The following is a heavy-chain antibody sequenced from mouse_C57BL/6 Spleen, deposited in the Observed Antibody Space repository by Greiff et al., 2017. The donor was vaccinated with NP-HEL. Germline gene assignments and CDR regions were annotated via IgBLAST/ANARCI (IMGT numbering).Heavy chain of an antibody. D-gene: IGHD2-4*01. J-gene: IGHJ4*01. CDR2: IDPSDSYT. V-gene: IGHV1-50*01. CDR3: ARRGDYDGYAMDY. Sequence: VQLQQPGAELVKPGASVKLSCKASGYTFTSYWMQWVKQRPGQGLEWIGEIDPSDSYTNYNQKFKGKATLTVDTSSSTAYMQLSSLTSEDSAVYDCARRGDYDGYAMDYWGQGTSVTVSS. CDR1: GYTFTSYW.